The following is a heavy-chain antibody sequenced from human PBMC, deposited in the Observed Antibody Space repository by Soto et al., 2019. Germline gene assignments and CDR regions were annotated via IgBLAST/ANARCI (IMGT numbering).Heavy chain of an antibody. Sequence: SETLSLTGTVSSGSIRSYYWSWIRQPPGKGLEWIGYIYYSGSTNYNASLKSRVTISVYTSKNQFSLKLSSVTAADTAVYYCARAGFAGTYFDYWGQGTLVTVSS. D-gene: IGHD3-16*01. V-gene: IGHV4-59*01. CDR1: SGSIRSYY. CDR3: ARAGFAGTYFDY. CDR2: IYYSGST. J-gene: IGHJ4*02.